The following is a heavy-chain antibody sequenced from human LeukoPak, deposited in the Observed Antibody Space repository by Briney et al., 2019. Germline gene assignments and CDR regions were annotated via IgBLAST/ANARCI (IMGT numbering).Heavy chain of an antibody. CDR2: MNPNSGNT. J-gene: IGHJ6*03. CDR3: ARADYDFWSGYFYYMDV. CDR1: GYTFTSYD. D-gene: IGHD3-3*01. V-gene: IGHV1-8*03. Sequence: GASVKVSCKASGYTFTSYDINWVRQATAQGLEWMGWMNPNSGNTGYAQKFQGRVTITRNTSISTAYMELSSLRSEDTAVYYCARADYDFWSGYFYYMDVWGKGTTVTVSS.